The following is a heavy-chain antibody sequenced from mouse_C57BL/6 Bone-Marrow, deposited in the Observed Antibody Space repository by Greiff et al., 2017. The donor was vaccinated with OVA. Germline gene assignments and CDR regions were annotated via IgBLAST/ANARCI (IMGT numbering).Heavy chain of an antibody. Sequence: EVQLQQSGTVLARPGASVKMSCKTSGYTFTSYWMHWVKQRPGQGLEWIGAIYPGNSDTSYNQKFKGKAKLTALTSASTAYMELSSLTNEDSAVYYCTRDYSNPYYFDYWGQGTTLTVSS. CDR2: IYPGNSDT. J-gene: IGHJ2*01. CDR1: GYTFTSYW. CDR3: TRDYSNPYYFDY. V-gene: IGHV1-5*01. D-gene: IGHD2-5*01.